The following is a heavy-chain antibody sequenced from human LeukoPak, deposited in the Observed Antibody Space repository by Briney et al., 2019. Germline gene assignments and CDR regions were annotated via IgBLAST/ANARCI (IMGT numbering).Heavy chain of an antibody. CDR2: ISSSSSTI. J-gene: IGHJ4*02. CDR1: GFTFSSYS. V-gene: IGHV3-48*01. D-gene: IGHD3-22*01. Sequence: PGGSLRLSCAASGFTFSSYSMNWVRQAPGKGLEWVSYISSSSSTIYYADSVKGRFTISRDNAKNSLYLQMNSLRAGDTAVYYCARDPGYYDSSGYYWGQGTLVTVSS. CDR3: ARDPGYYDSSGYY.